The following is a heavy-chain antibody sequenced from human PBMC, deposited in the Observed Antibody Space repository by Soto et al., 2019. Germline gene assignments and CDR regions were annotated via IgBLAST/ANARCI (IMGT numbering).Heavy chain of an antibody. Sequence: QVQLVESGGGVVQPGRSLRLSCAASGFTFSSYGMHWVRQAPGKGLEWVAVIWYDGSKKYHADSVKGRFTIPRDNSKNTLYLQMNSLRAEDTAVYYCARDSSSMYQYYYYYGMDVCGQGTTVTVSS. CDR1: GFTFSSYG. V-gene: IGHV3-33*01. CDR3: ARDSSSMYQYYYYYGMDV. CDR2: IWYDGSKK. D-gene: IGHD6-13*01. J-gene: IGHJ6*02.